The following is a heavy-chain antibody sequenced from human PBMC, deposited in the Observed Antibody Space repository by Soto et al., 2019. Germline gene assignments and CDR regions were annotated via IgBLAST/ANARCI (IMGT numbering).Heavy chain of an antibody. CDR2: IYYSGST. D-gene: IGHD2-15*01. Sequence: ASETLSLTCTVSGGSISSSSYYWGWIRQPPGKGLEWIGSIYYSGSTYYNPSLKSRVTISVDTSKNQFSLKLSSVTAADTAVYYCATTSITGGYCSGGSCYPWGQGTLVTVSS. CDR3: ATTSITGGYCSGGSCYP. J-gene: IGHJ5*02. CDR1: GGSISSSSYY. V-gene: IGHV4-39*01.